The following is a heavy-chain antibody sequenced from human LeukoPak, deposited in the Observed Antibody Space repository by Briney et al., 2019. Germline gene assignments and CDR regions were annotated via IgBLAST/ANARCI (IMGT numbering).Heavy chain of an antibody. Sequence: GRSLGLSCAASGFTFSSYAMHWVRQAPGKGLEWVAVISYDGSNKYYADSVKGRFTISRDNSKNTLYLQMNSLRAEDTAVYYCARGETPIAAAGIRYWGQGTLVTVSS. CDR1: GFTFSSYA. CDR3: ARGETPIAAAGIRY. D-gene: IGHD6-13*01. V-gene: IGHV3-30*04. J-gene: IGHJ4*02. CDR2: ISYDGSNK.